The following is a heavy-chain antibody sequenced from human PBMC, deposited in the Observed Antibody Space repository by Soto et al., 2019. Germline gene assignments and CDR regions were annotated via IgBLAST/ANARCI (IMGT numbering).Heavy chain of an antibody. J-gene: IGHJ6*02. CDR1: GGSFSGYY. D-gene: IGHD4-17*01. Sequence: SETLSLTCAVYGGSFSGYYWSWIRQPPGKGLEWIGEINHSGSTNYDPSLKSRVTISVDTSKNQFSLKLSSVTAADTAVYYCARGRTTYYYYYYGMDVWGQGTTVTVSS. CDR2: INHSGST. CDR3: ARGRTTYYYYYYGMDV. V-gene: IGHV4-34*01.